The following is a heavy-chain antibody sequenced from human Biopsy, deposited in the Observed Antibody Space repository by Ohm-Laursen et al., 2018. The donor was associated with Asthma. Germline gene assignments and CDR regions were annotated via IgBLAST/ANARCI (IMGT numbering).Heavy chain of an antibody. CDR1: GGSINSSTW. J-gene: IGHJ5*02. V-gene: IGHV4-4*02. Sequence: SETLSLTCTVSGGSINSSTWWSWVRQPPGKGLEWIGEFFHTGSTNYSPSLKSRVTISVDKSKNQFSLKLTSVTATDTAVYYCARFDPGTDASGSYSGGALDPWGQGTLVTVSS. D-gene: IGHD3-10*01. CDR2: FFHTGST. CDR3: ARFDPGTDASGSYSGGALDP.